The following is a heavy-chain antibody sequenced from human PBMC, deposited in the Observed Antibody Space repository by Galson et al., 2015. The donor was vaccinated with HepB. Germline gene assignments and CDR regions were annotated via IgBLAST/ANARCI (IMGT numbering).Heavy chain of an antibody. CDR2: ISWNSGSI. CDR3: AKDIEGRGSWYNGDAFDV. D-gene: IGHD6-13*01. V-gene: IGHV3-9*01. Sequence: SLRLSCAASRFSFDDYAMHWVRQAPGRGLEWVSGISWNSGSIDYADSVKGRFTISRDNAKNSLYLQMNSLRAEDTALYYCAKDIEGRGSWYNGDAFDVWGQGTMVTVS. CDR1: RFSFDDYA. J-gene: IGHJ3*01.